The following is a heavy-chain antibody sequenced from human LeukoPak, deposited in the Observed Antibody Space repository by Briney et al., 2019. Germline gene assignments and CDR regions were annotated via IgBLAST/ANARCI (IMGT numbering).Heavy chain of an antibody. V-gene: IGHV4-39*01. CDR1: SDSISSSRFY. J-gene: IGHJ6*03. D-gene: IGHD2/OR15-2a*01. Sequence: SETLSLTCTVSSDSISSSRFYGGWIRQPPGRGLEWIATISYSGSTYYNPSLRSRVTMSIDTSQNQFSLKLSSVTAADTAVYYCARLSSGRYYYYMDVWGKGTTVTVSS. CDR3: ARLSSGRYYYYMDV. CDR2: ISYSGST.